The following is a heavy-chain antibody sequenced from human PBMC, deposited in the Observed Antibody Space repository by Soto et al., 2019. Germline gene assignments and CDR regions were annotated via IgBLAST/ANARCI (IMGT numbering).Heavy chain of an antibody. CDR1: GFTFSSYA. D-gene: IGHD2-8*01. V-gene: IGHV3-23*01. CDR3: AKIGYCTNGVCYGYFDY. Sequence: EVQLLESGGGLVQPGGSLRLSCAASGFTFSSYAMRWVRQAPGKGREWVSAISGSGGSTYYADSVKGRFTISRDNSKNTLYLQMNSLRAEDTAVYYCAKIGYCTNGVCYGYFDYWGQGTLVTVSS. CDR2: ISGSGGST. J-gene: IGHJ4*02.